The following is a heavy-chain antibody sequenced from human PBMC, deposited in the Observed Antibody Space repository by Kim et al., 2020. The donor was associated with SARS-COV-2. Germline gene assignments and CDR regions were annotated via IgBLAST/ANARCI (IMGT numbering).Heavy chain of an antibody. CDR2: IYHTGSY. V-gene: IGHV4-61*01. Sequence: SETLCLDCTLSGGSVDSSNHYWTWVRQPPGKRLEWVGYIYHTGSYNYNPSLRSRLSISMDTSKNQFSLKLRSATAADTAVYYCARVGDSGWYTWGYWWF. J-gene: IGHJ5*01. CDR1: GGSVDSSNHY. CDR3: ARVGDSGWYTWGYWWF. D-gene: IGHD6-19*01.